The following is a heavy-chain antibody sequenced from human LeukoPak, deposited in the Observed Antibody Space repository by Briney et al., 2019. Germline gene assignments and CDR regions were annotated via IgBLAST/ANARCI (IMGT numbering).Heavy chain of an antibody. V-gene: IGHV4-30-2*01. CDR1: GGSISSGGYS. Sequence: SQTLSLTCAVSGGSISSGGYSWSWIRQPPGTGLEWIGYIYHSGSTYYNPSLKSRVTISVDRSKNQFSLKLSSVTAADTAVYYCARGIWIAAFDIWAKGQWSPSLQ. D-gene: IGHD2-2*03. J-gene: IGHJ3*02. CDR3: ARGIWIAAFDI. CDR2: IYHSGST.